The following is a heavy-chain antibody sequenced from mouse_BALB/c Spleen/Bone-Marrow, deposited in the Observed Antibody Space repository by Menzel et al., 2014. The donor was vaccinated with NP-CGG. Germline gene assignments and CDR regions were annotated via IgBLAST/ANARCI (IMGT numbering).Heavy chain of an antibody. J-gene: IGHJ2*01. CDR2: FNPYNDDS. Sequence: EVQLQQSGPELAKPGASVKMSCKASGYIFTAYVMHWVKQKPGQGLEWIGFFNPYNDDSNYNEKFKGKATLTSDKSSSTAYMELSSLTSEDSAVYYCAREGLLLRFDYWGQGTTLTVSS. CDR1: GYIFTAYV. V-gene: IGHV1-14*01. D-gene: IGHD2-3*01. CDR3: AREGLLLRFDY.